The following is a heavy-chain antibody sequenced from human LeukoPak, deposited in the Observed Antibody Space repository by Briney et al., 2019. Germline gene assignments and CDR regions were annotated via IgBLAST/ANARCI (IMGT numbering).Heavy chain of an antibody. CDR3: ARGDREDYDFWSGYPQPMDV. CDR2: INPSGGDT. V-gene: IGHV1-46*01. CDR1: GYTFTRYY. Sequence: ASVKVSCKASGYTFTRYYMHWLRQARGQGREWMGIINPSGGDTTYAQKFQGRVTMTRDMSPSTVYMELSSLISEDTAVYYCARGDREDYDFWSGYPQPMDVWGKGTTVTVSS. J-gene: IGHJ6*03. D-gene: IGHD3-3*01.